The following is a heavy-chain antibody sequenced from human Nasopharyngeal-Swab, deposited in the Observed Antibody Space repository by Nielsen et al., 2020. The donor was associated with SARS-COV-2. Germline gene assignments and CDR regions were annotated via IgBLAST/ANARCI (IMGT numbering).Heavy chain of an antibody. Sequence: RQAPGKGLEWIGEINHSGNTNYNPSLKSRVTISVDTSKNQFSLKLSSVTAADTAVYYCARGRRVVRGVIITNYYYYYYMDVWGKGTTVTSP. D-gene: IGHD3-10*01. CDR3: ARGRRVVRGVIITNYYYYYYMDV. CDR2: INHSGNT. J-gene: IGHJ6*03. V-gene: IGHV4-34*01.